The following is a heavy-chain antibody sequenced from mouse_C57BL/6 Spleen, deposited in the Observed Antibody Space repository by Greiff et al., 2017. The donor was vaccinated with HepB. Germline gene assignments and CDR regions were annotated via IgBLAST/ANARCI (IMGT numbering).Heavy chain of an antibody. J-gene: IGHJ3*01. D-gene: IGHD3-2*02. V-gene: IGHV1-50*01. CDR3: AYSSGYVPWFAY. Sequence: QVHVKQSGAELVKPGASVKLSCKASGYTFTSYWMQWVKQRPGQGLEWIGEIDPSDSYTNYNQKFKGKATLTVDTSSSTAYMQLSSLTSEDSAVYYCAYSSGYVPWFAYWGQGTLVTVSA. CDR1: GYTFTSYW. CDR2: IDPSDSYT.